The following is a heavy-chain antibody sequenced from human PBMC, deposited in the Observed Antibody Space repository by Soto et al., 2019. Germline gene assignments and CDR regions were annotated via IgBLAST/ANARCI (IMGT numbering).Heavy chain of an antibody. D-gene: IGHD5-12*01. V-gene: IGHV1-3*04. CDR1: GITSTTYA. J-gene: IGHJ5*02. Sequence: QVQLVQSGAEVKKPGASVKVSCKASGITSTTYAIHWVRQAPGQGLEWMGWINTGNGNTRYSQRFLGRVSLTTDTSASTAAMDLSRLTSEATAVYDCAVAISRYVTWGQGTLITVSS. CDR3: AVAISRYVT. CDR2: INTGNGNT.